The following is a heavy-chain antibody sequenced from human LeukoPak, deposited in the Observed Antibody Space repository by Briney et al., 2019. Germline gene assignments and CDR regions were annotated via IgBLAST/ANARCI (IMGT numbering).Heavy chain of an antibody. D-gene: IGHD6-13*01. J-gene: IGHJ4*02. CDR2: ISADNGNT. Sequence: ASVKVSCKASGYTFTSYGISWVRQAPGQGLEWMGGISADNGNTKYAQKLQGRVTTTTDTSTSTAYMELRSLRSDDTAVYYCARGSSSSFHYWGQGTLVTVSS. CDR1: GYTFTSYG. CDR3: ARGSSSSFHY. V-gene: IGHV1-18*01.